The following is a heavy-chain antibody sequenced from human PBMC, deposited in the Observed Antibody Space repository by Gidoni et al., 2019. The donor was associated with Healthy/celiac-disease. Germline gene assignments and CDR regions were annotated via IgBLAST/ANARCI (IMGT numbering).Heavy chain of an antibody. V-gene: IGHV3-23*01. CDR3: AKDLGIVVVTARAPHAFDI. D-gene: IGHD2-21*02. J-gene: IGHJ3*02. Sequence: EVQLLESGGGLVQPGGSLRLSCAASGFTFSSYAMSWVRQAPGKGLEWVSAISGSGGSTYYADSVKGRFTISRDNSKNTLYLQMNSLRAEDTAVYYCAKDLGIVVVTARAPHAFDIWGQGTMVTVSS. CDR2: ISGSGGST. CDR1: GFTFSSYA.